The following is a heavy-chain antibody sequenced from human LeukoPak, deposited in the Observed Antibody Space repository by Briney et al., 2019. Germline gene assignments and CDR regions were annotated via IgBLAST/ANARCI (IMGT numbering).Heavy chain of an antibody. CDR1: GFTFNSYG. CDR2: IRYDGSNK. CDR3: AKIRSNLGYCSSTSCRGDAFDI. V-gene: IGHV3-30*02. J-gene: IGHJ3*02. D-gene: IGHD2-2*01. Sequence: GGSLRLSCAASGFTFNSYGMHWVRQAPGKGLEWVAFIRYDGSNKYYADSVKGRFTISRDNSKNTLYLQMNSLRAEYTAVYYCAKIRSNLGYCSSTSCRGDAFDIWGQGTMVTVSS.